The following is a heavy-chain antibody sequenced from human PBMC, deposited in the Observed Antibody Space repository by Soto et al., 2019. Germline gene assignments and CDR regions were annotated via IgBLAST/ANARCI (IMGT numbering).Heavy chain of an antibody. CDR1: GGSFSGYY. Sequence: SETLSLTCAVYGGSFSGYYWSWIRQPPGKGLEWIGEINHSGSTNYNPSLKSRVTISVDTSKNQFSLKLSSVTAADTAVYYCARVPTAMVNLYFDYWGQGTLVTISS. J-gene: IGHJ4*02. V-gene: IGHV4-34*01. D-gene: IGHD5-18*01. CDR3: ARVPTAMVNLYFDY. CDR2: INHSGST.